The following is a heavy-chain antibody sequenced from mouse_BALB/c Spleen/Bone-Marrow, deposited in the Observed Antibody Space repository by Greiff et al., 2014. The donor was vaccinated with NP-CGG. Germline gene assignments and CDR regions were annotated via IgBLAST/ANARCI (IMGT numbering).Heavy chain of an antibody. V-gene: IGHV5-17*02. CDR3: ARSTMITIMDY. D-gene: IGHD2-4*01. CDR2: ISSGSSTF. J-gene: IGHJ4*01. CDR1: GFTFSSFG. Sequence: DVKLVESGGGLVQPGGSRKLSCAASGFTFSSFGMHWVRQAPEKGLEWVAYISSGSSTFYYADTVKGRFTISRDNPKNTLFLQMTSLRSEDSAMYYCARSTMITIMDYWGQGASVTVSS.